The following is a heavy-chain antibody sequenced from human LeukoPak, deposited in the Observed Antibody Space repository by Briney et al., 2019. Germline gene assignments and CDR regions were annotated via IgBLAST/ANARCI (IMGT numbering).Heavy chain of an antibody. J-gene: IGHJ4*02. CDR2: ITNSGEST. V-gene: IGHV3-23*01. D-gene: IGHD3-10*01. CDR3: AKDRGGGFDS. CDR1: GFTFSSYD. Sequence: GGSLRLSRAASGFTFSSYDMSWVRQAPGKGLEWVSAITNSGESTYYADSVKGRFTISRDNSKNTLYLQMNSLRAEDTAVYYCAKDRGGGFDSWGQGTLVTLSS.